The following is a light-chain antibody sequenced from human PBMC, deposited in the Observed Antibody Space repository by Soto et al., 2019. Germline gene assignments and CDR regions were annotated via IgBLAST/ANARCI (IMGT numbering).Light chain of an antibody. V-gene: IGKV3-20*01. Sequence: EIVLTQSPGTLSLSPGERATLSCRASQTVSSSYLAWYQQKPGQAPRLLIYGPSIRATGIPDRFSGGGSGTDFSLTITRLEPEDFAVYYCQQSGSSPPVTFGGGTKVEIK. CDR3: QQSGSSPPVT. CDR1: QTVSSSY. CDR2: GPS. J-gene: IGKJ4*01.